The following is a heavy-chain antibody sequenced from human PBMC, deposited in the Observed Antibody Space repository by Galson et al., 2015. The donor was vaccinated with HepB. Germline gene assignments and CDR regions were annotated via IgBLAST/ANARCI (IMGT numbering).Heavy chain of an antibody. CDR3: ARASLNDFWSGYHFDY. D-gene: IGHD3-3*01. Sequence: LSLTCTVSGGSISSSSYYWGWIRQPPGKGLEWIGSIYYSGSTYYNTSLKSRVTISVDTSKNQFSLKLSSVTAADTAVYYCARASLNDFWSGYHFDYWGQGTLVTVSS. V-gene: IGHV4-39*01. CDR2: IYYSGST. CDR1: GGSISSSSYY. J-gene: IGHJ4*02.